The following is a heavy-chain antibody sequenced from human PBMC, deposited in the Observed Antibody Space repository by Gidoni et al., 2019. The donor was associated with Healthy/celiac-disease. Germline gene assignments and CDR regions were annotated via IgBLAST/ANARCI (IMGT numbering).Heavy chain of an antibody. D-gene: IGHD2-15*01. CDR3: ARDSRDSDAFDI. V-gene: IGHV3-48*02. CDR1: GFTFSSYS. J-gene: IGHJ3*02. CDR2: ISSSISTR. Sequence: EVQLVESGGGLVQPGGSLRLSCAASGFTFSSYSVNWVRQAPGKGLEWVSYISSSISTRYYADSVKGRFTISRDNAKNSLYLQMNSLRDEDTAVYYCARDSRDSDAFDIWGQGTMVTVSS.